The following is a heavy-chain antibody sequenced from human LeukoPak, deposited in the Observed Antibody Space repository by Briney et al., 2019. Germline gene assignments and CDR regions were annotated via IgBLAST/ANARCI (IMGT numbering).Heavy chain of an antibody. CDR3: AKWGDYDILTGYYVSDF. D-gene: IGHD3-9*01. CDR1: GFSFRNYA. Sequence: GGSLRLSCAASGFSFRNYATSWVRQAPGEGLGWVSAITGIGDTTYYADSVKGRFTISRDNSKNTQYVEMNTLRAEDTAVYYCAKWGDYDILTGYYVSDFWGQGTLVTVSS. CDR2: ITGIGDTT. V-gene: IGHV3-23*01. J-gene: IGHJ4*02.